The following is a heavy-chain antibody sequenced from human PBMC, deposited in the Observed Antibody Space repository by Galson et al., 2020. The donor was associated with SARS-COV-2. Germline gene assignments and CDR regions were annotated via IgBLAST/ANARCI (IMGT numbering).Heavy chain of an antibody. J-gene: IGHJ6*02. V-gene: IGHV3-23*01. CDR3: AKVELAGRRFGDMDV. CDR1: RFTFSDHA. D-gene: IGHD6-6*01. CDR2: ISPGTYDT. Sequence: GGSLRLSCAASRFTFSDHAMTWVRQAPGKGLEWVSTISPGTYDTYYADSVKGRFTISRDDSKNTLYLQMGSLRAEDTALYFCAKVELAGRRFGDMDVWGQGTTVTGSS.